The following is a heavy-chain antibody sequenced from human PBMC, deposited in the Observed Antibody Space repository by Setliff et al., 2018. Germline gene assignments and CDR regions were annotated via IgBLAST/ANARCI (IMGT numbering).Heavy chain of an antibody. Sequence: ETLSLTCSVSGGSVNRDYWSWIRQPPGKGLEWVSSISSSSTYIYYADSVKGRFTISRDNATNSLYLQMNSLRAEDTAVYYCARGNFYYFDRTGRGPNWFDPWGQGTLVTVSS. J-gene: IGHJ5*02. CDR3: ARGNFYYFDRTGRGPNWFDP. D-gene: IGHD3-22*01. CDR1: GGSVNRDY. V-gene: IGHV3-21*01. CDR2: ISSSSTYI.